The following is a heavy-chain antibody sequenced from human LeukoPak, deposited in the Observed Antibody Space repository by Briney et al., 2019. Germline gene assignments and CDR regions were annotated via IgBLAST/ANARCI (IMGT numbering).Heavy chain of an antibody. CDR2: IYSSGST. V-gene: IGHV4-61*02. D-gene: IGHD2-2*01. Sequence: SQTLSLTCTVSGGSISSGSYYWSWIRQPAGKGLEWIGRIYSSGSTNYNPSLKSRVTISVDTSKNQFSLKLSSVTAADTAVYYCARDGTIGYCSSTSCYANWFDPWGQGTLVTVSS. CDR1: GGSISSGSYY. CDR3: ARDGTIGYCSSTSCYANWFDP. J-gene: IGHJ5*02.